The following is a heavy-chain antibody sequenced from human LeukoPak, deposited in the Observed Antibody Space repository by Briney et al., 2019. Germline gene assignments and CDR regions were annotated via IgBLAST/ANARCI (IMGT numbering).Heavy chain of an antibody. D-gene: IGHD3-22*01. CDR3: AREVADYDSSGYYSSGDWFDP. Sequence: PSEILSLTCTVSRRSISSAVYYSSSIPQHPGNGLEWIGYIYYSGSTYYNPSLKSRVTISVDTSKNQFSLKLSSVTAADTAVYYCAREVADYDSSGYYSSGDWFDPWGQGTLVTVSS. V-gene: IGHV4-31*03. CDR1: RRSISSAVYY. J-gene: IGHJ5*02. CDR2: IYYSGST.